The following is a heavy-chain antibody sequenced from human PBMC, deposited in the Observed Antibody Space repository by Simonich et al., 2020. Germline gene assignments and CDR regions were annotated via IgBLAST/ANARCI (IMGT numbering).Heavy chain of an antibody. Sequence: QLQLQESGPGLVKPSETLSLTCTVSGGSIRSSSYYWGGIRQPPGKGLEWLGSIYYSGRTYHNPSLKRRVNISVDTSKNQFSLKLSSVTAADTAVYYCARQRVLMVYAIDYWGQGTLVTVSS. D-gene: IGHD2-8*01. CDR2: IYYSGRT. J-gene: IGHJ4*02. CDR1: GGSIRSSSYY. CDR3: ARQRVLMVYAIDY. V-gene: IGHV4-39*01.